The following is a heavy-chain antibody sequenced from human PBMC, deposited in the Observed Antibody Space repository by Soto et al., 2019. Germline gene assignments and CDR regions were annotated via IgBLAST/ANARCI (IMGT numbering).Heavy chain of an antibody. J-gene: IGHJ4*02. Sequence: EVHLLESGGGLVQPGGSLRLSCAAPGFSFDSHEMSWVRQAPGKGLEWVSTISYRGGSTYYADSVKGRFTVSRDNSKNTVYLQMSSLRADDTARYYCAKYCVSTSCYARYFDSWGQGTLVTVSP. V-gene: IGHV3-23*01. CDR2: ISYRGGST. CDR1: GFSFDSHE. D-gene: IGHD2-2*01. CDR3: AKYCVSTSCYARYFDS.